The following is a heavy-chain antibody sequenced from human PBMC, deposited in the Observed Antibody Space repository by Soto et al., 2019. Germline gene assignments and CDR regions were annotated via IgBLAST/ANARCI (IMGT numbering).Heavy chain of an antibody. CDR3: ARSHIVPRLFMYPYDY. J-gene: IGHJ4*02. CDR2: IYSGGST. Sequence: GGSLRLSCAASGFTVSSNYMSWVRQAPGKGLEWVSVIYSGGSTYYADSVKGRFTISRDNSKNTLYLQMNSLRAEDTAVYYCARSHIVPRLFMYPYDYWGRGTLVTVYS. CDR1: GFTVSSNY. V-gene: IGHV3-53*01. D-gene: IGHD5-12*01.